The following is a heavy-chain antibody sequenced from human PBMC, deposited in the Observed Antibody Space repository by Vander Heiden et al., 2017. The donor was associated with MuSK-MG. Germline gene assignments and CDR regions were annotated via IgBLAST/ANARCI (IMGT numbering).Heavy chain of an antibody. CDR3: ARAKAARPVGWFDP. CDR2: ISYDGSNK. D-gene: IGHD6-6*01. Sequence: QVQLVESGGGVVQPGRSLRLSCPASGFTFGRYARHWVRQAPGKGLEWVAVISYDGSNKYYADSVKGRFTISRDNSKNTLYLQMNSLRAEDTAVYYCARAKAARPVGWFDPWGQGTLVTVSS. V-gene: IGHV3-30-3*01. CDR1: GFTFGRYA. J-gene: IGHJ5*02.